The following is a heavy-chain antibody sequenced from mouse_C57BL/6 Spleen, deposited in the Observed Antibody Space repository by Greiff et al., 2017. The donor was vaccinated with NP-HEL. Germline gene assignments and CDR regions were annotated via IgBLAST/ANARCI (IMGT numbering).Heavy chain of an antibody. CDR3: ARDPSWGWFAY. Sequence: EVQLQQSGPELVKPGASVKISCKASGYTFTDYYMNWVKQSHGKSLEWIGDINPNNGGTSYNQKFKGKATLTVDKSSSTAYRELRDLTAEDSAVYDCARDPSWGWFAYWGKGTLVTVSA. J-gene: IGHJ3*01. CDR2: INPNNGGT. V-gene: IGHV1-26*01. D-gene: IGHD4-1*01. CDR1: GYTFTDYY.